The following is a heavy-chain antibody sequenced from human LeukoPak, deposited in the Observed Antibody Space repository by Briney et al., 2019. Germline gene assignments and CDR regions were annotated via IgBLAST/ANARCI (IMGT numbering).Heavy chain of an antibody. Sequence: SETLSLTCTVSGGSISSSSYYWGWIRQPPGKGLEWIGSIYYSGSTYYNPSLKSRVTISVDTSKNQFSLKLSSVTAADTAVYYCASGSALLNYYYYYGMDVWGQGTTVTVSS. CDR2: IYYSGST. CDR1: GGSISSSSYY. J-gene: IGHJ6*02. V-gene: IGHV4-39*01. D-gene: IGHD2-15*01. CDR3: ASGSALLNYYYYYGMDV.